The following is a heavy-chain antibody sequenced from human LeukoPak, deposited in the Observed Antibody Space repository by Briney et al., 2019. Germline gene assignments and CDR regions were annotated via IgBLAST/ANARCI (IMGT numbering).Heavy chain of an antibody. V-gene: IGHV3-30*04. CDR1: GFTFSSYA. D-gene: IGHD6-6*01. CDR3: ARVDGSSSLRYFDY. CDR2: ISYDGSNK. Sequence: PGGSLRLCCAASGFTFSSYAMHWVRQPPGKGLEWVAVISYDGSNKYYADSVKGRFTISRDNSKNTLYLQMNSLRAEDTAVYYCARVDGSSSLRYFDYWGQGTLVTVSS. J-gene: IGHJ4*02.